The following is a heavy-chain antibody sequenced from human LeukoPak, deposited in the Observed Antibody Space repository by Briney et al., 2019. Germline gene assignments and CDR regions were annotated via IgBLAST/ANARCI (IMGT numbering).Heavy chain of an antibody. CDR2: INSSSSTI. CDR3: AREPSRYCSGGSCYSGYGMDV. D-gene: IGHD2-15*01. CDR1: GFTFSSYS. Sequence: GGSLRLSCAASGFTFSSYSMNWVRQAPGKGLEWVSYINSSSSTIYYADSVKGRFTISRDNAKNSLYLQMNSLRAEDTAVYYCAREPSRYCSGGSCYSGYGMDVWGQGTTVTVSS. J-gene: IGHJ6*02. V-gene: IGHV3-48*04.